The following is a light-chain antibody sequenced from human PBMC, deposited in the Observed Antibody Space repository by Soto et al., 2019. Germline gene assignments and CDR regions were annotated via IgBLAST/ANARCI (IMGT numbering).Light chain of an antibody. CDR1: QSISSW. J-gene: IGKJ1*01. V-gene: IGKV1-5*01. Sequence: DIQMTQSPSTLSASVGDRVTITCRASQSISSWLAWYQQKPGKAPKLLIYDASSLESGVPSRFSGSGSGTEFTLTISSLQPDDFATYYCQQEWTFGQGTKVDI. CDR2: DAS. CDR3: QQEWT.